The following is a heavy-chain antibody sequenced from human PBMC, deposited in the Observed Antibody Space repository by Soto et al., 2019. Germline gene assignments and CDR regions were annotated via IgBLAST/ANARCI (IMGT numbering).Heavy chain of an antibody. CDR2: IDPSDSYT. CDR3: ARQYCGGDCPHDAFDI. D-gene: IGHD2-21*02. CDR1: GYSCTSYW. Sequence: EVQLVQSGAEVKKPGESLRISCKGSGYSCTSYWISWVRQMPGKGLEWMGRIDPSDSYTNYSPSFQDHVTISADKSISTAYLQWSSLKASDTAMYYCARQYCGGDCPHDAFDIWGQGTMVTVSS. J-gene: IGHJ3*02. V-gene: IGHV5-10-1*03.